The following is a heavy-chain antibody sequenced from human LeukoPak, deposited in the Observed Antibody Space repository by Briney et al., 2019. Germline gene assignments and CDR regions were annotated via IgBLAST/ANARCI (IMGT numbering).Heavy chain of an antibody. Sequence: PSETLSLTCTVSCGSVSRGRYYWSWLRQPPGKGREWIGYIYDSGSTNYNPSLKSRITISVDTSKNQVSLKLNSLTAADTAVYYCARAGHSSTWPNFDYWGQGTLVTVSS. CDR3: ARAGHSSTWPNFDY. CDR2: IYDSGST. D-gene: IGHD6-13*01. J-gene: IGHJ4*02. V-gene: IGHV4-61*01. CDR1: CGSVSRGRYY.